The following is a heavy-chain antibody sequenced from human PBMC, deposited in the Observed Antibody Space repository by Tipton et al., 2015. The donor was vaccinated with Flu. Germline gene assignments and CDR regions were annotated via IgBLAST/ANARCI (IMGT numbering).Heavy chain of an antibody. Sequence: QLVHSGAEVKNPGASVKVSCKTSGYTFVNYGISWVRQAPGQELEWMGWINPLNDNTNYAQKFQGRVTMTTDPSTTTTYLEMRGLTSDDTAVYYCARDGFYGSGSCTFWGQGTRVTVSS. V-gene: IGHV1-18*01. CDR1: GYTFVNYG. CDR3: ARDGFYGSGSCTF. D-gene: IGHD3-10*01. J-gene: IGHJ4*02. CDR2: INPLNDNT.